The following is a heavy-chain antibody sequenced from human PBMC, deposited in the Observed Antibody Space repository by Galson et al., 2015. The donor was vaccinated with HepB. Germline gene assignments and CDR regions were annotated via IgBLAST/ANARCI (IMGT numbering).Heavy chain of an antibody. J-gene: IGHJ4*02. D-gene: IGHD5/OR15-5a*01. Sequence: SLRLSCAASGFTFSSYAMHWVRQAPGKGLEWVAVISYDGSNKYYADSVKGRFTISRDNSKNTLYLQMNSLRAEDTAVYYCARGLRCDYWGRGTLVTVSS. V-gene: IGHV3-30*04. CDR3: ARGLRCDY. CDR1: GFTFSSYA. CDR2: ISYDGSNK.